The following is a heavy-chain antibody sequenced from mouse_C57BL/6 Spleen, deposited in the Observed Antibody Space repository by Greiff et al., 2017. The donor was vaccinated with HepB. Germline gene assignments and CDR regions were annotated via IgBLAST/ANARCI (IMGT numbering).Heavy chain of an antibody. J-gene: IGHJ4*01. CDR1: GYSITSGYY. Sequence: DVQLQESGPGLVKPSQSLSLTCSVTGYSITSGYYWNWIRQFPGNKLEWMGYISYDGSNNYNPSLKNRISITRDTSKNQFFLKLNSVTTEDTATYYCASGNYDYDYWGQGTSGTVSS. V-gene: IGHV3-6*01. D-gene: IGHD2-4*01. CDR2: ISYDGSN. CDR3: ASGNYDYDY.